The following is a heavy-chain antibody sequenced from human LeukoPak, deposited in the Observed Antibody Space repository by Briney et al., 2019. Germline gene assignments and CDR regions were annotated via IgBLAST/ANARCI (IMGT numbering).Heavy chain of an antibody. Sequence: PSETLSLTCAVYGGSFSGYYWSWIRQPPGKGLEWIGEINHSGSTNYNPSLKSRVTISVDTSKNQFSLKLSSVTAADTAVYYCARGRMMGSSCYLGIEKYYFDYWGQGTLVTVSS. V-gene: IGHV4-34*01. CDR3: ARGRMMGSSCYLGIEKYYFDY. J-gene: IGHJ4*02. CDR2: INHSGST. D-gene: IGHD6-13*01. CDR1: GGSFSGYY.